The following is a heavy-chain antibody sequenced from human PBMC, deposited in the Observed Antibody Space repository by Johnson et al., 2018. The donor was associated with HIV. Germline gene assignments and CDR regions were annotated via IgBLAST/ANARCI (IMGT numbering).Heavy chain of an antibody. V-gene: IGHV3-30-3*01. J-gene: IGHJ3*01. CDR1: GFTFSSYA. CDR2: ISYDGSNK. D-gene: IGHD5-12*01. Sequence: QVQLVESGGGVVQPGRSLRLSCAASGFTFSSYAMHWVRQAPGKGLEWVAVISYDGSNKYYADSVKCRFTISRDNSKNTLYLQMNSLRAEDTAVYYCARDPAWLWGQGTMVTVSS. CDR3: ARDPAWL.